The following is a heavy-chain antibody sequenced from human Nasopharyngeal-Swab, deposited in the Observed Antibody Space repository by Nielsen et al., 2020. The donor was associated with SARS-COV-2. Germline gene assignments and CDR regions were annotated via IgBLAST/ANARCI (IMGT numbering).Heavy chain of an antibody. CDR1: GYSFTSYW. CDR2: IDPSDSYT. V-gene: IGHV5-10-1*01. J-gene: IGHJ6*03. Sequence: GESLKISCKGSGYSFTSYWISWVRQMPGKGLEWMGRIDPSDSYTNYSPSFQGHVTISADKSISTAYLQWSSLKASDTAMYYCARRAYCSGGSCYSPYYYYMDVRGKGTTVTVSS. CDR3: ARRAYCSGGSCYSPYYYYMDV. D-gene: IGHD2-15*01.